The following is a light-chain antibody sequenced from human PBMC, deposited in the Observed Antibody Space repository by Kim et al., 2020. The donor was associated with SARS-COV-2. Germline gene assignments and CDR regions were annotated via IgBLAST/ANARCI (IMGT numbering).Light chain of an antibody. J-gene: IGKJ1*01. V-gene: IGKV3-15*01. Sequence: EIVMTQSPVTLSVSPGERATLSCRASQSVNSNLAWYHQKPGQAPRLLIYGASTRATGIPARFSGSGSGTEFTLTISSLQPEDFAIYYCQQSNNWPWTFGQGTKVDNK. CDR3: QQSNNWPWT. CDR1: QSVNSN. CDR2: GAS.